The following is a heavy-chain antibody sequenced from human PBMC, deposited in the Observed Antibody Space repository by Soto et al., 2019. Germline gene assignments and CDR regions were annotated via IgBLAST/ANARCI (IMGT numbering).Heavy chain of an antibody. Sequence: GGSLRLSCAASGFPFSSNSMSWVRQAPGGGLEWVSAISDSAERIFYVDSVKGRFTISRDNSKNKLFPQMDSLRAEDTALYYCVILALGKFDYWGQGNLVTVSS. CDR3: VILALGKFDY. D-gene: IGHD1-1*01. J-gene: IGHJ4*02. CDR1: GFPFSSNS. CDR2: ISDSAERI. V-gene: IGHV3-23*01.